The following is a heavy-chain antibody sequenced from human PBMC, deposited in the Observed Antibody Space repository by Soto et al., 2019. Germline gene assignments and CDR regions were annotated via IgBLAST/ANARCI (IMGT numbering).Heavy chain of an antibody. CDR2: MSGSGGST. Sequence: PGGSLRRSSAASGGPLSSHALSSVRQAPGKGLEWVSAMSGSGGSTYYADSVKGRFTFARVNSKNTLYLQRNSLRAEDTAGYYCAKEEATRTANYYYYGMDVWGQGT. D-gene: IGHD5-18*01. V-gene: IGHV3-23*01. CDR3: AKEEATRTANYYYYGMDV. CDR1: GGPLSSHA. J-gene: IGHJ6*02.